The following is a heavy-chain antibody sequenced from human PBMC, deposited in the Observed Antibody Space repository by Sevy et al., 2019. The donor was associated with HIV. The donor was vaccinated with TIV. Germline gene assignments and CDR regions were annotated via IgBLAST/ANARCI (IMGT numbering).Heavy chain of an antibody. Sequence: ASVKVSCKASGYSFTGFYIHWMRQAPVQGLEWMGWINPNNGDAKYAQKYQGRVTMTRDTSATTTYMELTSLRSDDTAMYYCVRGYFGSGSYRLLYWGQGAPVTVSS. CDR3: VRGYFGSGSYRLLY. V-gene: IGHV1-2*02. D-gene: IGHD3-10*01. J-gene: IGHJ4*02. CDR1: GYSFTGFY. CDR2: INPNNGDA.